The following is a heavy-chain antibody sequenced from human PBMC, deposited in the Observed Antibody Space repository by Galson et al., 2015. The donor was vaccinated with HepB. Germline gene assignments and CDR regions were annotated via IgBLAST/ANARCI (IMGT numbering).Heavy chain of an antibody. CDR2: IYLNDDK. D-gene: IGHD3-22*01. Sequence: PALVKPTQTLTLTCTFSGFSLSTSGVGAGWIRQPPGKALEWLALIYLNDDKRYSPSLNSRLNITRDTSKNQVVLTMTNVDPVDTATYYCAHRIYDSSGERFDYWGQGTLVTVSS. J-gene: IGHJ4*02. V-gene: IGHV2-5*01. CDR1: GFSLSTSGVG. CDR3: AHRIYDSSGERFDY.